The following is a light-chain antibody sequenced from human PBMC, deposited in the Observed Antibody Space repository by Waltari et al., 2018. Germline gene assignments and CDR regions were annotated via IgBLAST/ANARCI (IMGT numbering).Light chain of an antibody. CDR1: QTVRTTY. CDR2: GAS. V-gene: IGKV3-20*01. CDR3: QQYDISPLT. Sequence: EIVITQSPGTLTLAPGERDTLACRASQTVRTTYLAWYQQKPGQAPTLLIYGASSRATGIPDRFSGSGSGTDFSLTISSLEPEDFAVYYCQQYDISPLTFGGGTKVEIK. J-gene: IGKJ4*01.